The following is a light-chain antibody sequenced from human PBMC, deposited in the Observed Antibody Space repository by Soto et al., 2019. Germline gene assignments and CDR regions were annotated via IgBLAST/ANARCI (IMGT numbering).Light chain of an antibody. CDR2: AAS. V-gene: IGKV1-9*01. CDR3: QQLNSYPIT. CDR1: QGISSY. Sequence: IQVTQSPSSPSASVGARVTIACRASQGISSYLAWYQQKPGKAPKLLIYAASTLQSGVPSRFSGSGSGTEFTLTISSLQPEDFATYYCQQLNSYPITFGQGTRLEIK. J-gene: IGKJ5*01.